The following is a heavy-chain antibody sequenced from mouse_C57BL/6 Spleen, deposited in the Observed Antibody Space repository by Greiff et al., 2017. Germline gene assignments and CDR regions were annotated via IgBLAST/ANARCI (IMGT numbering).Heavy chain of an antibody. CDR3: TSNYGSPYAMDY. V-gene: IGHV14-1*01. J-gene: IGHJ4*01. CDR1: GFNIQDYY. Sequence: VQLQQSGAELVRPGASVKLSCTASGFNIQDYYMHWVKQRPEQGLEWIGRIDPEDGDTEYAPKFQGKATMTADTSSNTAYLQLSSLTSEDTAVYYCTSNYGSPYAMDYWGQGTSVTVSS. CDR2: IDPEDGDT. D-gene: IGHD1-1*01.